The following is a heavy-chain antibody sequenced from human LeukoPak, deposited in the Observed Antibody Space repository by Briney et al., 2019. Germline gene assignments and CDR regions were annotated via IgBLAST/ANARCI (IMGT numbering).Heavy chain of an antibody. V-gene: IGHV3-11*06. CDR2: ITITHT. CDR3: ARGSPGY. Sequence: PGGSLRLSCAASGFTFSDYYMSWIRQAPGKGLEWVSYITITHTNYADSVKGRFTISRDNAKNSLYLQMNSLRAEDTAVYYCARGSPGYWGQGTLVTVSS. J-gene: IGHJ4*02. CDR1: GFTFSDYY.